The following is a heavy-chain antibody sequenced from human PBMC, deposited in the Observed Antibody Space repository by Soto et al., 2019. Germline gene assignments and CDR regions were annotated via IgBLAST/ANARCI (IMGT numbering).Heavy chain of an antibody. CDR3: TYMIRGGGFDY. Sequence: EVQLVQSGAEVKKPGESLRISCKGSAYIFTNYWISWVRQMPGKGLEWMGRIDPSDSYTDYSPSFQGHVTMSADKAIRTAYLQWRSLKASDSAMYYCTYMIRGGGFDYWGQGTLVTVPS. CDR2: IDPSDSYT. J-gene: IGHJ4*02. CDR1: AYIFTNYW. D-gene: IGHD3-10*01. V-gene: IGHV5-10-1*01.